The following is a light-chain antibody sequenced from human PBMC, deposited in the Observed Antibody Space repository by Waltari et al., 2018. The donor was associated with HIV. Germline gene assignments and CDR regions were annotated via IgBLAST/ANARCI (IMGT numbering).Light chain of an antibody. CDR2: ELD. CDR3: QSFDRHTEVV. J-gene: IGLJ2*01. V-gene: IGLV6-57*01. Sequence: FMLTQPHSVSESPGNTVTIPCTRSSASISDYFVQWYPQLPGSSTTTVIYELDQRPSGVPDRFSGSIDISSNSASLIIAGLKTEDEAEYFCQSFDRHTEVVFGGGTKLTVL. CDR1: SASISDYF.